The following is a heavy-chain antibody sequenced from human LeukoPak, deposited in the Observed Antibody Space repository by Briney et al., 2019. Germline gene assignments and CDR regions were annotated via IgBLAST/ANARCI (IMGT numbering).Heavy chain of an antibody. CDR2: IKSKPAGGAI. Sequence: PGGSLRLSCAGSGFTFTNAWMTWVRQPPGKGLEWAGRIKSKPAGGAIDYAAPVKGRFTISRDDSKNTLYLQMNSLKTEDTAVYYCTTVKGFWGSFDWGQGTLVTVSS. V-gene: IGHV3-15*01. D-gene: IGHD3-16*01. CDR3: TTVKGFWGSFD. J-gene: IGHJ4*02. CDR1: GFTFTNAW.